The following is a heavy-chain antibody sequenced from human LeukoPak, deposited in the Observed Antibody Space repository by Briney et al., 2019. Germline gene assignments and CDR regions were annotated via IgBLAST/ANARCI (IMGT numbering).Heavy chain of an antibody. J-gene: IGHJ5*02. Sequence: KPSETLSLTCAVYGGSFSGYYWSWIRQPPGKGLEWIGEINHSGSTNYNPSLKSRVTISVDTSKNQLSLKLSSVTAADTAVYYCAAQISSGYESWGQGTLVTVSS. CDR2: INHSGST. V-gene: IGHV4-34*01. CDR1: GGSFSGYY. CDR3: AAQISSGYES. D-gene: IGHD3-22*01.